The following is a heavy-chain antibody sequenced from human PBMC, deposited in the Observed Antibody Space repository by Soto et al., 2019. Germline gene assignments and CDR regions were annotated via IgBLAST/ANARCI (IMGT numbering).Heavy chain of an antibody. CDR3: ARGRYGDY. CDR1: GYAFTTYG. V-gene: IGHV1-18*01. D-gene: IGHD1-1*01. CDR2: ISAHNGNT. J-gene: IGHJ4*02. Sequence: QVHLVQSGAEVKKPGASVKVSCKGYGYAFTTYGITWVRQAPGQGLEWMGWISAHNGNTNYAQNLQGRVTVTRATSTSTAYMELRSVRSDVTAVYYCARGRYGDYWGQGALVTVSS.